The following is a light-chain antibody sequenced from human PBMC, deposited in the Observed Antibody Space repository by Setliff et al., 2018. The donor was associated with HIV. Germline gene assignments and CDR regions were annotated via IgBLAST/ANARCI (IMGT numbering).Light chain of an antibody. CDR3: SSYTTSSTLV. V-gene: IGLV2-14*03. CDR2: DVS. Sequence: QSALTQPASVSGSPGQSITISCTGTSSDVGPYNYVSWYRHHPGKGPKLIIHDVSYRPSGVSNRFSGSKSGNTASLTISGLQAEDVADYYCSSYTTSSTLVFGTGTKVTVL. J-gene: IGLJ1*01. CDR1: SSDVGPYNY.